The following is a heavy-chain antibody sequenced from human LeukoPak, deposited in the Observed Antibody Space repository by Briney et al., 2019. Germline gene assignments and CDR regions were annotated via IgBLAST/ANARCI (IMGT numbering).Heavy chain of an antibody. Sequence: ASVKVSCKASGYTFTSYGISWVGQAPGQGLEWMGWISAYNGNTNYAQKLQGRVTMTTDTSTSTAYMELRSLRSDDTAVYYCAREGLNGYSYGTFDYWGQGTLVTVSS. CDR1: GYTFTSYG. J-gene: IGHJ4*02. D-gene: IGHD5-18*01. CDR3: AREGLNGYSYGTFDY. V-gene: IGHV1-18*01. CDR2: ISAYNGNT.